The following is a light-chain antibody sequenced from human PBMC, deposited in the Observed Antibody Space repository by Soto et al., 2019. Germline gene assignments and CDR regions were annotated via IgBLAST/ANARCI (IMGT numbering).Light chain of an antibody. CDR2: AVS. J-gene: IGKJ2*01. CDR3: QQSYSTPRT. CDR1: QSISNY. Sequence: DIQMTQSPSSLSASVGDRVTITCRASQSISNYLNWYQQKPGKAPKLLIYAVSSIQSGVPSRFSGSGSGTDFTLAITSLQPEDFATYYCQQSYSTPRTFGQGTKLEI. V-gene: IGKV1-39*01.